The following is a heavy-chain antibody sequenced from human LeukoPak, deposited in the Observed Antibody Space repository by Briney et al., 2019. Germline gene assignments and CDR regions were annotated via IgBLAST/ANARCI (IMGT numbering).Heavy chain of an antibody. Sequence: SETLSLTCTVSGGSISSYYWSWIRQPAGKGLEWIGRIYTSGSTNYDPSLKSRVTMSVDTSKNQFSLKLSSVTAADTAVYYCAGCSLYQDFWSGYTGWSDPWGQGTLVTVSS. J-gene: IGHJ5*02. D-gene: IGHD3-3*01. CDR2: IYTSGST. CDR1: GGSISSYY. CDR3: AGCSLYQDFWSGYTGWSDP. V-gene: IGHV4-4*07.